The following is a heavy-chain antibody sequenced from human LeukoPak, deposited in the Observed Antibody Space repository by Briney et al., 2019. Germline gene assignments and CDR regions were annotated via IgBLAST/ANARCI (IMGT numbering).Heavy chain of an antibody. CDR1: GGTFSSYA. CDR3: ARDLTMVRGVTTRGFDP. D-gene: IGHD3-10*01. CDR2: IIPIFGTA. Sequence: SVKASCEASGGTFSSYAISWVRQAPGQGLEWMGGIIPIFGTANYAQKFQGRVTITTDESTSTAYMELSSLRSEDTAVYYCARDLTMVRGVTTRGFDPWGQGTLVTVSS. J-gene: IGHJ5*02. V-gene: IGHV1-69*05.